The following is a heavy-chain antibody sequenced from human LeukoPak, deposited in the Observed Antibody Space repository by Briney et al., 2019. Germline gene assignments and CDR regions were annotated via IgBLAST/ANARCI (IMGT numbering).Heavy chain of an antibody. CDR3: AKAWYSSSSDYFDY. Sequence: GGSLRLSCAASGFTFSSYGMHWVRQAPGKGLEWVAVISYDGSNKYYADSVKGRFTISRDNSKNTLYLQMNSPRAEDTAVYYCAKAWYSSSSDYFDYWGQGTLVTVSS. V-gene: IGHV3-30*18. D-gene: IGHD6-6*01. CDR1: GFTFSSYG. CDR2: ISYDGSNK. J-gene: IGHJ4*02.